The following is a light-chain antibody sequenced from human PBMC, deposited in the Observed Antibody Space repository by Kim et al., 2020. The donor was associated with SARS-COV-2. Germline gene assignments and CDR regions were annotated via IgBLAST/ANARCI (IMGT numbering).Light chain of an antibody. CDR2: GAS. CDR1: QSVSSSY. CDR3: QQYGSSQYT. Sequence: LCPGERATHSCRASQSVSSSYLAWYQQKPGQAPRLLIYGASSRASGIPDRFSGSGSGTDFTLTISRLEPEDFAVYYCQQYGSSQYTFGQGTKLEI. V-gene: IGKV3-20*01. J-gene: IGKJ2*01.